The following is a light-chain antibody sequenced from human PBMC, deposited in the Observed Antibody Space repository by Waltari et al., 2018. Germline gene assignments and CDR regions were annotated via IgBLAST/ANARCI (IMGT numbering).Light chain of an antibody. J-gene: IGKJ2*03. CDR1: QSLLYSSNNKNY. CDR2: WAS. V-gene: IGKV4-1*01. CDR3: QQHYSSPYS. Sequence: DIVMTQSPDSLAVSLGERSTINCKSSQSLLYSSNNKNYLAWYHQKPGQAPKLLIYWASTRESGVPNRFSGSGSGTDFTLTISGLQAEDVAVYYCQQHYSSPYSFGQGTKVEIK.